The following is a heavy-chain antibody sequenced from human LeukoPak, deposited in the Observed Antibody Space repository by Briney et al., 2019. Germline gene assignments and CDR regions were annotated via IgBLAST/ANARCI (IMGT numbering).Heavy chain of an antibody. CDR3: AEDHLPGYSDISGLKD. J-gene: IGHJ4*02. CDR2: ISGDGDST. CDR1: GXTFDDYA. D-gene: IGHD3-22*01. Sequence: PGGSLRLSCAASGXTFDDYAMHWVRQAPGKGLEWVSVISGDGDSTYYADSVKGRFTISRDNSKNSLFLQMNRLTTGDTALYSCAEDHLPGYSDISGLKDWGQGILVTVSS. V-gene: IGHV3-43*02.